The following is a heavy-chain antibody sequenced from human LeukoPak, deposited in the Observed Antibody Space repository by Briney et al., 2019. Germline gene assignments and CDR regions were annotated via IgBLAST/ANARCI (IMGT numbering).Heavy chain of an antibody. CDR1: GGTFSNYA. Sequence: SVKVSCKATGGTFSNYAIGWVRQAPGQGLEWMGRIIVTLGTANYAQKFQGRVAITADKSTSTAYMELSSLRSEDTGVYDCARPVDDDLAGYCWGDWFDPWGQGSLVSVSS. V-gene: IGHV1-69*04. CDR3: ARPVDDDLAGYCWGDWFDP. D-gene: IGHD3-9*01. CDR2: IIVTLGTA. J-gene: IGHJ5*02.